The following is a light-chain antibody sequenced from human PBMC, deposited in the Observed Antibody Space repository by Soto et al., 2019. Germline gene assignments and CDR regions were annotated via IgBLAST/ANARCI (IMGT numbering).Light chain of an antibody. J-gene: IGKJ2*01. CDR1: QSVSSN. Sequence: EIVMTQSPATLSVSPGERATLSCRASQSVSSNLAWYQQKPGQAPRLLIYGASTRATGIPARFSGIGSGTDFTLTISSLQSEDFAIYYCQQYNNWPMYTFGPGTKLE. CDR2: GAS. CDR3: QQYNNWPMYT. V-gene: IGKV3-15*01.